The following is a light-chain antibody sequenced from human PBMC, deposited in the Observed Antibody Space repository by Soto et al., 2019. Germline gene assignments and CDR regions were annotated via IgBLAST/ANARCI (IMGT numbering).Light chain of an antibody. CDR1: QSISRY. CDR3: QQRSDWPFIT. Sequence: EIVLTQSPATLSLSPGERATLSCRASQSISRYVAWYQQKPGQTPRLLIYDASNRATGIPARFSGSGSGTDFTLTISSLEPEDFAVYYCQQRSDWPFITFGQGTRLEIK. V-gene: IGKV3-11*01. J-gene: IGKJ5*01. CDR2: DAS.